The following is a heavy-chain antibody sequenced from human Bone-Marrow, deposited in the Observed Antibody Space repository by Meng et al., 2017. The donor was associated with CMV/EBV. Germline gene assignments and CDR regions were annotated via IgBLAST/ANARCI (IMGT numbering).Heavy chain of an antibody. Sequence: SQTLSLTCAVYGGSFSNYYWNWIRQPPGKGLEWIGEINHSGSTKYNPSLKSRVIILVDTSKNQFSLKLSSVTAADTAVYYCASQRGRYNWNYYYGMDVWGQGTTVTVSS. D-gene: IGHD1-20*01. CDR1: GGSFSNYY. V-gene: IGHV4-34*01. CDR3: ASQRGRYNWNYYYGMDV. CDR2: INHSGST. J-gene: IGHJ6*02.